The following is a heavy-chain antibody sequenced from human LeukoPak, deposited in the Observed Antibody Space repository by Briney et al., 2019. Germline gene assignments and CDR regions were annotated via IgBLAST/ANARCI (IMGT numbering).Heavy chain of an antibody. V-gene: IGHV1-24*01. CDR3: VTDRARLFWYFDL. D-gene: IGHD2-21*02. J-gene: IGHJ2*01. CDR1: GPTLTDLS. Sequence: GASVKVSCQVSGPTLTDLSIHWVHQPPGKGLKNLGGSDPEDGETFHAQNFQGRVTMTEDTSIDTAYMELSSLRSEDTAVYYCVTDRARLFWYFDLWGRGSLVTVSS. CDR2: SDPEDGET.